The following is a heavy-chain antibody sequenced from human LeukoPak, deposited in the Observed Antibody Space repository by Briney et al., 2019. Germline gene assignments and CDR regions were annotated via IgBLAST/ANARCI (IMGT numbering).Heavy chain of an antibody. CDR1: GFTFTAYY. V-gene: IGHV3-11*04. CDR3: ARVGKVGATGALDI. Sequence: GGSLRLSCAASGFTFTAYYMSWIRQAPGKGLQWLSYISDGGTTIYYADSVKGRFTIYRDNGNNSLYLQLSSLKGEDMAVYYSARVGKVGATGALDIWGQGTLVTVSS. D-gene: IGHD1-26*01. J-gene: IGHJ3*02. CDR2: ISDGGTTI.